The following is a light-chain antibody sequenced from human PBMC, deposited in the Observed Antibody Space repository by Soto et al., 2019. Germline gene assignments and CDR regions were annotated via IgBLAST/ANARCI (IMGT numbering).Light chain of an antibody. CDR1: QSVSSSY. V-gene: IGKV3-20*01. J-gene: IGKJ4*01. CDR2: GAS. CDR3: QQYGSSPET. Sequence: EIVLTQSPGTLSLSPGERATLSCRASQSVSSSYLAWYQQKPGQAPRLLIYGASSKATGIPDRFSESGSGTDFTLTISRLEPEDFAEYYCQQYGSSPETVGGGTKVEIK.